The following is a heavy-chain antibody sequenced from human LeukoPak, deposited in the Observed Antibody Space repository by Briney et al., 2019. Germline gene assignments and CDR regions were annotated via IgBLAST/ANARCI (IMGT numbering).Heavy chain of an antibody. CDR2: RNGGTT. V-gene: IGHV3-20*04. D-gene: IGHD6-19*01. Sequence: PGGSLRLSCAASGFTDYGMSWVRQAPGKGLEWVSGRNGGTTTYADSVKGRFTISRDNAKNSLYLQMNSLRAEDTAFYYCARDRDQWLEAFDIWGQGTMVTVSS. CDR3: ARDRDQWLEAFDI. CDR1: GFTDYG. J-gene: IGHJ3*02.